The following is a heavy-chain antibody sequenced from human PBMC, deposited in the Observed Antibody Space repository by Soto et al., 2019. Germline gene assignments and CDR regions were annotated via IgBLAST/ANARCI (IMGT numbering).Heavy chain of an antibody. V-gene: IGHV1-18*01. CDR3: ARVSSGWYYWFDP. CDR1: GYTFTSYG. Sequence: ASVKVSCKASGYTFTSYGISWVRQAPGQGLEWMGWISAYNGNTNYAQKLQGRVTMTTDTSTSTVYMELSSLRSEDTAVYYCARVSSGWYYWFDPWGQGTLVTVSS. CDR2: ISAYNGNT. J-gene: IGHJ5*02. D-gene: IGHD6-19*01.